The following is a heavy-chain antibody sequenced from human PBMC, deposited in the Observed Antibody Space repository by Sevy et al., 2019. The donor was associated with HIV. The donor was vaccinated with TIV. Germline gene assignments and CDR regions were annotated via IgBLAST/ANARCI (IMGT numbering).Heavy chain of an antibody. CDR3: VRAIAADGSF. J-gene: IGHJ4*02. V-gene: IGHV3-7*01. CDR1: GFSLNSYW. Sequence: GGSLRLSCAASGFSLNSYWMSWVRQAPGKGLEWVANKKQDGSVKYYVDSVKGRFTISRDNARNLLYLQMNSLRAEETALYYCVRAIAADGSFWGQGTLVTVSS. CDR2: KKQDGSVK. D-gene: IGHD6-13*01.